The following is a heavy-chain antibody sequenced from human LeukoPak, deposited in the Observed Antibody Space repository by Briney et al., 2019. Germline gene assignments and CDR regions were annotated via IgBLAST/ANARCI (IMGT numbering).Heavy chain of an antibody. Sequence: ASVKVSCKASGYTFTDYYIHRVRQAPGQGLEWMGWINPNSGGTNYAQKFQGRVTMTGDTSISTAYMELSGLRSDDTAVYYCARDIWNLRMIYYWGQGTLVTVSS. CDR2: INPNSGGT. CDR3: ARDIWNLRMIYY. J-gene: IGHJ4*02. V-gene: IGHV1-2*02. CDR1: GYTFTDYY. D-gene: IGHD1-1*01.